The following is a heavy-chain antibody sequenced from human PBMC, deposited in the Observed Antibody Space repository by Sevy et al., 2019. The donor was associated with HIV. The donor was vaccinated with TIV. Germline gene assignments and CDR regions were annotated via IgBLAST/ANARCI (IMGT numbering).Heavy chain of an antibody. D-gene: IGHD7-27*01. Sequence: ASVKVSCKASGDTFSTYGLSWVRQAPGQGLEWMGGIIPIFGTPNYPQKFRGRVTITADESASTAYMELSSLRSEDTALYYCAREGGVATTGDHDAFDIWGLGTLVTVSS. J-gene: IGHJ3*02. CDR2: IIPIFGTP. V-gene: IGHV1-69*13. CDR1: GDTFSTYG. CDR3: AREGGVATTGDHDAFDI.